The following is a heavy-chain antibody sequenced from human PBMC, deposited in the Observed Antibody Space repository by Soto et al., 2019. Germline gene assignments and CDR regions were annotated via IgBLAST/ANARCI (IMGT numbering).Heavy chain of an antibody. Sequence: QVQLVQSGAEVKNPGGSVKVSCKAFGYTFTNFGISWVRQAPGQGLEWMGWISAYNDDTNYAQSLQGRVTMTTDTSTSTAYMELGRLRSDDTAIYYCAREVVAVPASTWYYGMDVWGQGTTVTVSS. CDR1: GYTFTNFG. CDR3: AREVVAVPASTWYYGMDV. CDR2: ISAYNDDT. V-gene: IGHV1-18*01. D-gene: IGHD2-2*01. J-gene: IGHJ6*02.